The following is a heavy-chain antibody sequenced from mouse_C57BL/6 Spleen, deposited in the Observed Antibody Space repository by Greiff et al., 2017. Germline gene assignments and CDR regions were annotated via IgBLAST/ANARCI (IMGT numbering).Heavy chain of an antibody. V-gene: IGHV1-4*01. J-gene: IGHJ4*01. D-gene: IGHD1-1*01. Sequence: QVQLQQSGAELARPGASVTMSCKASGYTFTSYTMHWVKQRPGQGLEWIGYINPSSGYTKYNQKFKDKATLTADKSSSTAYMQLSSLTSEDSAVYYCASGSTTVVATDYAMDYWGQGTSVTVSS. CDR2: INPSSGYT. CDR1: GYTFTSYT. CDR3: ASGSTTVVATDYAMDY.